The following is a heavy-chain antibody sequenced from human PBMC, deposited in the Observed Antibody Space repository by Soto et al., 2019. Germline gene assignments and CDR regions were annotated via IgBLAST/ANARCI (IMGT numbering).Heavy chain of an antibody. Sequence: SETLSLTCSVSGGSVRSGSYYWTWIRQPPGKGLEWIGYIYQSGTTNYNASLKSRVTISVDTSKNQFFLKLNSVTAADTAVYYCARDSSGRHDYWGQGTLVTVSS. J-gene: IGHJ4*02. D-gene: IGHD3-22*01. CDR1: GGSVRSGSYY. CDR2: IYQSGTT. V-gene: IGHV4-61*01. CDR3: ARDSSGRHDY.